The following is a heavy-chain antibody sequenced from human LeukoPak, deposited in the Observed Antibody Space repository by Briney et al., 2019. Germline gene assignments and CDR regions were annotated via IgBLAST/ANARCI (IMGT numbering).Heavy chain of an antibody. Sequence: PGGSLRLSCAASGFTFSSYEMNWVRQAPGKGLEWVSYISSSGNTIYYADSVKGRFTNSRDNANNSLYLQMNSLRAEDTAVYYCARDRADYVGAFDIWGQGTMVTVSS. CDR3: ARDRADYVGAFDI. CDR2: ISSSGNTI. J-gene: IGHJ3*02. CDR1: GFTFSSYE. D-gene: IGHD4-17*01. V-gene: IGHV3-48*03.